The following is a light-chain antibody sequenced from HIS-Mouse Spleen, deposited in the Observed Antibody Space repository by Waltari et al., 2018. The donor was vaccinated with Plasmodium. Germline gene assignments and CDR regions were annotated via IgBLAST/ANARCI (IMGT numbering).Light chain of an antibody. J-gene: IGKJ4*01. V-gene: IGKV2-28*01. CDR2: LGS. CDR1: QSLLHSNGYNY. Sequence: DIVMTQSPLSLLVTSGEPASISCRSSQSLLHSNGYNYLDWYLQKPGQSPQLLIYLGSKRVSGVPDRFSGSGSGTDFTLKISRVEAEDVGVYYCMQALQTPLTFGGGTKVEIK. CDR3: MQALQTPLT.